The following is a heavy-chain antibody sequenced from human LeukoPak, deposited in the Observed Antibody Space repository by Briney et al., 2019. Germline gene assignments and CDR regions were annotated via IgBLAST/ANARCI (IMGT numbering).Heavy chain of an antibody. CDR1: GYTFTSYG. CDR2: ISAYNGNT. J-gene: IGHJ3*02. V-gene: IGHV1-18*01. CDR3: ARADYGDYIDAFDI. D-gene: IGHD4-17*01. Sequence: EASVKVSCKASGYTFTSYGISWVRQAPGQGLEWMGWISAYNGNTNYAQKLQGRVTMTTDTSTSTAYMELRSLRSDDTAVYYCARADYGDYIDAFDIWGQGTMVTVSS.